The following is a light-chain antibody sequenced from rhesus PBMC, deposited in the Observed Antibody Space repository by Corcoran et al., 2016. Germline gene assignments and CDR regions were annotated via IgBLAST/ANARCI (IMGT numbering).Light chain of an antibody. CDR2: VAS. Sequence: DIQMTQSPSSLSASVGDTVTITCRASQGISSYLNWFQQKPGQAPKLLFYVASSLESGVPSRFSGSGSGTDFTLTISSLQPEDFAAYYCLQHNSYPFTFGPGTKLDIK. CDR3: LQHNSYPFT. CDR1: QGISSY. V-gene: IGKV1-28*03. J-gene: IGKJ3*01.